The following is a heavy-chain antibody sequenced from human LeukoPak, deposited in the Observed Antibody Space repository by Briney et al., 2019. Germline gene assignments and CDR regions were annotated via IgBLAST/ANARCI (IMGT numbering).Heavy chain of an antibody. Sequence: ASVKVSCKASGGTFSSYGISWVRQAPGQGLEWMGIINPSGGSTSYAQKFQGRVTMTRDTSTSTVYMELSSLRSEDTAVYYCARGGSYSSYYYYYMDVWGKGTTVTVSS. CDR1: GGTFSSYG. CDR3: ARGGSYSSYYYYYMDV. J-gene: IGHJ6*03. V-gene: IGHV1-46*01. CDR2: INPSGGST. D-gene: IGHD1-26*01.